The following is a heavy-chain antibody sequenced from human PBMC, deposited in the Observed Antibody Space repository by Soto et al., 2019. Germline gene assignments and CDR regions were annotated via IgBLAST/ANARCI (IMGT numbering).Heavy chain of an antibody. CDR3: ARGLDYQYDFWRKNWFDP. CDR2: INHSGGT. D-gene: IGHD3-3*01. J-gene: IGHJ5*02. V-gene: IGHV4-34*01. CDR1: GGSFSGYY. Sequence: QVQLKQWGAGLLKPSETLSLTCGVYGGSFSGYYWTWIRQPPGKGLEWVGEINHSGGTNYNPSLKSRLTISVDTSKHQLSRNLSSVTAADTAVYYCARGLDYQYDFWRKNWFDPLGQGTLVTVSS.